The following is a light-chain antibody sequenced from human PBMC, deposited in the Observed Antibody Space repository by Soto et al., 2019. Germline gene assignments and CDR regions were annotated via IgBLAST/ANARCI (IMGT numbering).Light chain of an antibody. J-gene: IGLJ1*01. CDR3: NSYTSSAARV. CDR1: SSDVGAYNF. CDR2: EVS. V-gene: IGLV2-14*01. Sequence: SVLTQPASVSGSPGQSITISCTGTSSDVGAYNFVSWYQQHPGKAPKLMIYEVSNRPSGVSNRFSGSKSGNTASLTISGLQAEDEADYYCNSYTSSAARVFGTGTKVTVL.